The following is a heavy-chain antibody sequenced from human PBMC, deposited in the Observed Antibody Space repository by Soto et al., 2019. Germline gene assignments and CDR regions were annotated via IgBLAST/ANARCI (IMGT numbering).Heavy chain of an antibody. CDR1: GFSLSSYW. CDR2: IQSDGSST. J-gene: IGHJ4*02. V-gene: IGHV3-74*01. Sequence: EMQLVESGGGSVQPGGSLRLSCAASGFSLSSYWMHWVRQVPGKGLVWVSRIQSDGSSTNYADSVKGRFTISKDNAKNTLYLQMDSLIVEDTAVYYCAREKAVAGTTCDFWGQGTLVTVSS. D-gene: IGHD6-19*01. CDR3: AREKAVAGTTCDF.